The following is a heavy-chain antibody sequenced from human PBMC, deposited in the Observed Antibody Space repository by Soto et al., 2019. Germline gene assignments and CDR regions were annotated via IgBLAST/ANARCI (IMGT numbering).Heavy chain of an antibody. Sequence: GASVKVSCKASGYTFTGYYMHWVRQAPGQGLEWMGWINPNSGGTNYAQKLQGRLTLTTDTSTSTAYMDLTTLRSDDTAVYFCARDPGAASFDFWAQGTLVTVSS. CDR3: ARDPGAASFDF. CDR1: GYTFTGYY. D-gene: IGHD2-15*01. CDR2: INPNSGGT. V-gene: IGHV1-2*02. J-gene: IGHJ4*02.